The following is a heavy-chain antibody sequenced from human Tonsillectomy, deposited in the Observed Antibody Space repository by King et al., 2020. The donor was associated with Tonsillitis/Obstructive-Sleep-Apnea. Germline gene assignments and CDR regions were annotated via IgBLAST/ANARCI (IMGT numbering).Heavy chain of an antibody. CDR2: ISYDGSNK. CDR1: GFTFSSYA. V-gene: IGHV3-30*01. J-gene: IGHJ5*02. D-gene: IGHD3-3*01. CDR3: ASSGTPLYYDFWSGYYGWFDP. Sequence: VQLVESGGGVVQPGRSLRLSCAASGFTFSSYAMHWVRQAPGKGLEWVAVISYDGSNKYYADSVKGRFTISRDNSKNTLYLQMNSLRAADTAVYYCASSGTPLYYDFWSGYYGWFDPWGQGTLVTVSS.